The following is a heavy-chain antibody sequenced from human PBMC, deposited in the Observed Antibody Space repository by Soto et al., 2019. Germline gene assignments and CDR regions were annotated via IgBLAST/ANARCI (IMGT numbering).Heavy chain of an antibody. Sequence: SLKISCAASGFTFSNYGMHWVRQAPGKGLEWVAVIWYDGSNKYYADSVKGRFTISRDNSKNTLYLQMNSLRAEDTAVYYCARDENYDTPFDYWGQGTLVTVSS. J-gene: IGHJ4*02. CDR1: GFTFSNYG. D-gene: IGHD3-22*01. CDR2: IWYDGSNK. V-gene: IGHV3-33*01. CDR3: ARDENYDTPFDY.